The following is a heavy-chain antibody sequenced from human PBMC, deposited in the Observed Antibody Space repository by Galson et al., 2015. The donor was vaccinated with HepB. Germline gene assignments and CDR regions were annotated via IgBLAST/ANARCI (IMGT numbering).Heavy chain of an antibody. J-gene: IGHJ6*02. CDR2: IYYSDTWTT. Sequence: TLSLTCTVSGGSISDHYWSWIRQSPGKGLEWIGYIYYSDTWTTNYNPSLRSRVTISFDTSNNQVSLELSSVTAADTAMYYCGRQTHHQNPMDVWGQGTTVTVS. CDR1: GGSISDHY. V-gene: IGHV4-59*08. CDR3: GRQTHHQNPMDV. D-gene: IGHD1-14*01.